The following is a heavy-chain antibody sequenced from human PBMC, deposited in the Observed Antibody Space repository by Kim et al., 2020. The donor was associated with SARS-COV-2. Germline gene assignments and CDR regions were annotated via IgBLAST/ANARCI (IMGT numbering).Heavy chain of an antibody. J-gene: IGHJ6*02. V-gene: IGHV3-30*02. CDR3: AKALPSYYYYGMDV. Sequence: ADSVKDRFTISRDNTKNTLYLQMNSLRAEDTAVYYCAKALPSYYYYGMDVWGQGTTVTVSS.